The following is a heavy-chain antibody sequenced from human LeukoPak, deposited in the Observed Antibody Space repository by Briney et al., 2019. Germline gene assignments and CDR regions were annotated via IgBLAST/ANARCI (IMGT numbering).Heavy chain of an antibody. Sequence: ASVTVSCTVSGYTLTELSMHWVRQAPGKGREWMGGFDPEDGETIYAQKFQGRVTMTEDTSTDTAYMELSSLRSEDTAVYYCATDLMGGGYSGYDLIDYWGQGTLVTVSS. CDR1: GYTLTELS. J-gene: IGHJ4*02. V-gene: IGHV1-24*01. CDR2: FDPEDGET. CDR3: ATDLMGGGYSGYDLIDY. D-gene: IGHD5-12*01.